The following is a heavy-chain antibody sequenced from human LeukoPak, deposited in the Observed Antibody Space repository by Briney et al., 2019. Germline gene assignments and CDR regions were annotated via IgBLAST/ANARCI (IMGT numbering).Heavy chain of an antibody. Sequence: SETLSLTCTVSGGSISSHYWSWIRQPPGKGLEWIGYIYYSGSTNYNPSLKSRVTISVDTFKNQFSLKLSSVTAADTAVYYCARDGYNSRFDYWGQGTLVTVSS. CDR3: ARDGYNSRFDY. CDR2: IYYSGST. V-gene: IGHV4-59*11. CDR1: GGSISSHY. D-gene: IGHD5-24*01. J-gene: IGHJ4*02.